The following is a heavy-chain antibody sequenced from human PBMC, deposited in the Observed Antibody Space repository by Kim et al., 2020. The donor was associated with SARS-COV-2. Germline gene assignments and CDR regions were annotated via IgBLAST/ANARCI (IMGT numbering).Heavy chain of an antibody. V-gene: IGHV4-59*08. CDR1: GGSISSYY. CDR3: ARQLSGYFDY. D-gene: IGHD2-15*01. J-gene: IGHJ4*02. CDR2: IYYSGST. Sequence: SETLSLTCTVSGGSISSYYWSWIRQPPGKGLEWIGYIYYSGSTNYNPSLMSRVTISVDTSKNQFSLKLSSVTAADTAVYYCARQLSGYFDYWGQGTLVTVSS.